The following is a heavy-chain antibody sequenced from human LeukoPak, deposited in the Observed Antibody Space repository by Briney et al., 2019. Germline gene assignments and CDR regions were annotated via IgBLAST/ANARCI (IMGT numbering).Heavy chain of an antibody. J-gene: IGHJ3*02. Sequence: PGGSLRLSCAASGFTFSSYAMSWVRQAPGKGLEWVSAIIGSSVRPYYADSVKGRFTISRDNSKNTLYLQMNSLRAEDTAVYYCAKFVPGGYDAFDIWGQGTMVTVSS. CDR3: AKFVPGGYDAFDI. CDR2: IIGSSVRP. V-gene: IGHV3-23*01. D-gene: IGHD3-10*02. CDR1: GFTFSSYA.